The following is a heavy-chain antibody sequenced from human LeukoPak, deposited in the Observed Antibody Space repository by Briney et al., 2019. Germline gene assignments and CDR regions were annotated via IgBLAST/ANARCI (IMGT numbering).Heavy chain of an antibody. J-gene: IGHJ3*02. D-gene: IGHD6-13*01. Sequence: GGSLRLSCAASGFTFSNYEIHWVRQTTGKGLEWVSAIGPAGDTYYPGPVKGRFTVSRENAKNSLYLQMNSLRAGDTAVYYCARESSSSSTGAFGIWGQGTMVTVSS. CDR1: GFTFSNYE. CDR2: IGPAGDT. V-gene: IGHV3-13*01. CDR3: ARESSSSSTGAFGI.